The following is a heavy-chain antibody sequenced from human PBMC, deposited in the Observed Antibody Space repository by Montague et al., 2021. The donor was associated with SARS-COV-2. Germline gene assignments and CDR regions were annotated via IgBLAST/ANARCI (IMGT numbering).Heavy chain of an antibody. CDR2: VYGDTISV. D-gene: IGHD3-10*01. CDR1: GFTFNMFA. J-gene: IGHJ6*02. Sequence: SLRLSCAASGFTFNMFAMSWVRQAPGKGLEWVSAVYGDTISVYYAESVKGRFTISRDNSKNTLFLQMNSLRADDSAIYYCAKDRNNVVRALDVWGQGTTVIVSS. CDR3: AKDRNNVVRALDV. V-gene: IGHV3-23*03.